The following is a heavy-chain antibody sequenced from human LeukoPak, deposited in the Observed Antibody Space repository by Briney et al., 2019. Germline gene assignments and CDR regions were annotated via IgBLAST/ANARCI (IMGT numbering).Heavy chain of an antibody. D-gene: IGHD2-2*01. V-gene: IGHV4-34*01. CDR2: INHSGST. J-gene: IGHJ5*02. CDR1: GRSFSGYY. CDR3: ASVTESVSGVVVPAAVNWFDP. Sequence: PSETLSLTCAVYGRSFSGYYWSWIRQPPGKGLEWIGEINHSGSTNYNPSLKSRVTISVDTSKNQCSLKLSSVTAADTAVYYCASVTESVSGVVVPAAVNWFDPWGQGTLVTVSS.